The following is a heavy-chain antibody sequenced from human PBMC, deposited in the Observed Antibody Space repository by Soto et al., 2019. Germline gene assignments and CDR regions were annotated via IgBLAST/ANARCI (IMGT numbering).Heavy chain of an antibody. CDR1: GFAFSKAW. J-gene: IGHJ4*02. Sequence: EVQLVESGGGLVKPGGSLRLSCAASGFAFSKAWRNWVRQAPGKGLEWVGHIKSNTDGGTTDYAAPVKGRFTISRDDSKNTLYLQMNSLKTEDTAMYYCATMGSYWGQGSLVTVSS. D-gene: IGHD3-10*01. CDR2: IKSNTDGGTT. CDR3: ATMGSY. V-gene: IGHV3-15*07.